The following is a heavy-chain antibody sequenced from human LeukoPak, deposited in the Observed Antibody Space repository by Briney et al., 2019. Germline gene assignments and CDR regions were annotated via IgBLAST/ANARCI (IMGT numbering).Heavy chain of an antibody. CDR3: AKEGGELQAFDY. Sequence: GGSLRLSCAASGFTFSAYGMHWVRQAPGKGLEWVAFIRYDGTTIYYADSVKGRFTISRDNSKNTLYLQMNSLRAEDTAVYYCAKEGGELQAFDYWGQGTLVTVSS. V-gene: IGHV3-30*02. J-gene: IGHJ4*02. D-gene: IGHD1-26*01. CDR2: IRYDGTTI. CDR1: GFTFSAYG.